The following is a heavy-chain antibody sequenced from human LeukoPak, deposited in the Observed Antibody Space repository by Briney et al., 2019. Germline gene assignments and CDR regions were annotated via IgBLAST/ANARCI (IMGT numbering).Heavy chain of an antibody. Sequence: ASVKVSCKASGYTFTGYYLHWVRQAPGQGLEWVGWINPNSGGTNYAQKYQGSVTMTRDTSISTAYMELSRLRSDDTAVYYCARDPGSSSSNYFDYWGQGTLVTVSS. V-gene: IGHV1-2*02. D-gene: IGHD6-13*01. CDR2: INPNSGGT. CDR1: GYTFTGYY. J-gene: IGHJ4*02. CDR3: ARDPGSSSSNYFDY.